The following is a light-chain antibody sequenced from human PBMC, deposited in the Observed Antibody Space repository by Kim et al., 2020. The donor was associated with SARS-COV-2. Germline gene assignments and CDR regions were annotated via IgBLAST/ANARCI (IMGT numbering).Light chain of an antibody. CDR2: AAS. Sequence: DIQMTQSPSSLAASVGDRVTIACRASQSISTYLNWYQQKPGKAPKLLIYAASTLQRGVPSRFSGSGSGTDFTLTISSLQPEDFATYYCQQSHTTPLLTFGGGTTVDIK. CDR3: QQSHTTPLLT. V-gene: IGKV1-39*01. CDR1: QSISTY. J-gene: IGKJ4*01.